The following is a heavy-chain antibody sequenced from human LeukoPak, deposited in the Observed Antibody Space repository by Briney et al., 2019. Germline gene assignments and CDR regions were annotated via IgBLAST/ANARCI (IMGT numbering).Heavy chain of an antibody. D-gene: IGHD3-10*01. Sequence: SETLSLTCTVSGGSISSYYWSWIRQPPGKGLEWIGYIYYSGSTNYNPSLKSRVTILVDTSKNQFSLKLSSVTAADTAVYYCARDQPYYYGSGSYHTSGPNAFDIWGQGTMVTVSS. CDR1: GGSISSYY. J-gene: IGHJ3*02. CDR2: IYYSGST. CDR3: ARDQPYYYGSGSYHTSGPNAFDI. V-gene: IGHV4-59*01.